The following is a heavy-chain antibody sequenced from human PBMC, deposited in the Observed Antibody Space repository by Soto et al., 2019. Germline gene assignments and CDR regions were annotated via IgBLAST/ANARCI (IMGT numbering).Heavy chain of an antibody. CDR1: GFTFISYW. CDR2: INSDGSST. CDR3: ASSLLTPFDY. V-gene: IGHV3-74*01. J-gene: IGHJ4*02. Sequence: GGSLRLSCAASGFTFISYWMHWVRQAPGKGLVWVSRINSDGSSTNYADSMKGRFTISRDNAKNTLYLQMNSLRAEDTAVYYCASSLLTPFDYWGQGTLVTVSS. D-gene: IGHD7-27*01.